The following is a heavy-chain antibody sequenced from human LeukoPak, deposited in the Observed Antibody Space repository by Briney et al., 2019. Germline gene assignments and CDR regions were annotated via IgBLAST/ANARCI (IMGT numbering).Heavy chain of an antibody. CDR2: ISGSGGST. CDR3: AKVRQFTMIVVVPDAFDI. V-gene: IGHV3-23*01. CDR1: GFTFSSYA. Sequence: GGSLRLSCAASGFTFSSYAMSWVRQAPGKGLEWVSAISGSGGSTYYADSVKGRFTISRDNSKNTLYLQMNSLRAEDTAVYYCAKVRQFTMIVVVPDAFDIWGQGTMVIVSS. J-gene: IGHJ3*02. D-gene: IGHD3-22*01.